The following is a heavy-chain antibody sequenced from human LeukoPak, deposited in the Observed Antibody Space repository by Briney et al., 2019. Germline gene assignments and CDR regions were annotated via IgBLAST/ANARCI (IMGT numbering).Heavy chain of an antibody. CDR3: ARGRVSSSTWYSTYYYYFYMDV. D-gene: IGHD4-11*01. CDR2: VDHTGST. J-gene: IGHJ6*03. V-gene: IGHV4-59*01. CDR1: DDYITMYY. Sequence: PSETLSLTCTVSDDYITMYYWTWIRQTPGKGLEWIGYVDHTGSTKFDPSLNGRVSISRDTSKNLFSLRLRSVTAADTAVYFCARGRVSSSTWYSTYYYYFYMDVWGKGTTVTVSS.